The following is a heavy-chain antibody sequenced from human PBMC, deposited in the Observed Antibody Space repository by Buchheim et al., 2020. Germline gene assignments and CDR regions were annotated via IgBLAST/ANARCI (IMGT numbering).Heavy chain of an antibody. V-gene: IGHV3-7*01. D-gene: IGHD5-12*01. CDR3: ARDLRGFDGLDP. Sequence: EVQVVESGGGLVQPGGSLRLSCAASGFTFSTYWMSWVRQAPGKGPEWVANIKEDGSEKYYVDSVKARFSISRDNAKNSVYLQMNSLRAEDTAVYYCARDLRGFDGLDPWGQGTL. J-gene: IGHJ5*02. CDR1: GFTFSTYW. CDR2: IKEDGSEK.